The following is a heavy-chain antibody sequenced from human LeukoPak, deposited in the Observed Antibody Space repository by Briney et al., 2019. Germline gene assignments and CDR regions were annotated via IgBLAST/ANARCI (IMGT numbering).Heavy chain of an antibody. CDR3: ASGITGTTGYFDY. CDR1: GYTFTGYC. V-gene: IGHV1-2*06. CDR2: INPNSGGT. Sequence: ASVKVSCKASGYTFTGYCMHWVRQAPGQGLEWMGRINPNSGGTNYAQKFQGRVTMTRDTSISTAYVELSRLRSDDTAVYYCASGITGTTGYFDYWGQGTLVTVSS. J-gene: IGHJ4*02. D-gene: IGHD1-7*01.